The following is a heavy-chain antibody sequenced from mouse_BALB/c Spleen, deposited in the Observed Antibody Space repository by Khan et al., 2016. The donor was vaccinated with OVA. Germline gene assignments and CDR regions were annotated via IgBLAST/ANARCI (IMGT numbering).Heavy chain of an antibody. Sequence: VQLVESGGDLVKSGGSLKLSCAASGFTFSPYSMSWVRQTPDKRLEWVATISSDGDYTYYPDSVKGRFNISRDNAKNTLYLQMSSLKSEDTAIYYCATHVTGSFAYGGQGTLVTVA. CDR2: ISSDGDYT. J-gene: IGHJ3*01. V-gene: IGHV5-6*01. CDR1: GFTFSPYS. D-gene: IGHD4-1*01. CDR3: ATHVTGSFAY.